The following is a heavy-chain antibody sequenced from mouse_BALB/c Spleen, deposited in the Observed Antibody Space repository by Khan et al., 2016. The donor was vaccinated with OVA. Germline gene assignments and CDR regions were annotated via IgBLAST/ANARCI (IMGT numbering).Heavy chain of an antibody. Sequence: QIQLVQSGPELKKPGETVKISCKASGYTFTNYGMNWVKQAPGKGLKWMGWINTYTGEPTYVDGFKGRFAFSLETSASTAYLQINNLKNEDTATYFCASGGYWYFDVWGAGTTVTVSS. J-gene: IGHJ1*01. V-gene: IGHV9-3-1*01. D-gene: IGHD1-1*02. CDR3: ASGGYWYFDV. CDR1: GYTFTNYG. CDR2: INTYTGEP.